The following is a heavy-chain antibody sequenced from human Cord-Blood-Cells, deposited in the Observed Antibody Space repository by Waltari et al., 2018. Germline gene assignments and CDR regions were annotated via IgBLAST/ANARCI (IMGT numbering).Heavy chain of an antibody. Sequence: QVQLVQSGAEVKKPGSSVKVSCKASGGNFSSDAILWVRQAPGQGLEWMGRINPILGIANYAQKFQGRVTITADKSTSTAYMELSSLRSEDTAVYYCAIRYCSGGSCYSAFDIWGQGTMVTVSS. CDR2: INPILGIA. CDR1: GGNFSSDA. J-gene: IGHJ3*02. D-gene: IGHD2-15*01. V-gene: IGHV1-69*09. CDR3: AIRYCSGGSCYSAFDI.